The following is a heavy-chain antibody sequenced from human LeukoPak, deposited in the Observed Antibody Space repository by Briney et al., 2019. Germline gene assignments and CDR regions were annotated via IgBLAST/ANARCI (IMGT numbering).Heavy chain of an antibody. CDR1: GFTFSTDA. D-gene: IGHD2-2*01. V-gene: IGHV3-48*01. Sequence: GGSLRLSCAASGFTFSTDAMNWVRQAPGKGLEWVSYISNSGGTIYHGDSVKGRFTISRDNAKNSLYLQMNSLRAEDTAVYYCARGYYAFDYWGQGTLVTVSS. J-gene: IGHJ4*02. CDR3: ARGYYAFDY. CDR2: ISNSGGTI.